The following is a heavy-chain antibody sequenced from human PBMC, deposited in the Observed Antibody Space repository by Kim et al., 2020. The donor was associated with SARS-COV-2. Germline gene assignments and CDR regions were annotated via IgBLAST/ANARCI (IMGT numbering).Heavy chain of an antibody. CDR3: ARDRKELWGGMDV. V-gene: IGHV1-3*01. Sequence: YSQKFQGRVTITRDTSASTAYMELSSLRSEDTAVYYCARDRKELWGGMDVWGQGTTVTVSS. D-gene: IGHD3-16*01. J-gene: IGHJ6*02.